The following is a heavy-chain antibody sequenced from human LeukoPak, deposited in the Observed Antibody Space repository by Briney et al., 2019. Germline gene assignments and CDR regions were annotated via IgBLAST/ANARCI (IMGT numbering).Heavy chain of an antibody. CDR1: GFTFSTHA. D-gene: IGHD3-10*01. CDR2: ISYDGSNK. J-gene: IGHJ6*02. CDR3: ARGLLSYYYGMAV. Sequence: GGSLRLSCAASGFTFSTHAMHWVRQAPGKGLDWVAVISYDGSNKYYADSVKGRFTISRDNSKNTLYLQMNSLRVEDTAVYYCARGLLSYYYGMAVWGQGTTVTVSS. V-gene: IGHV3-30-3*01.